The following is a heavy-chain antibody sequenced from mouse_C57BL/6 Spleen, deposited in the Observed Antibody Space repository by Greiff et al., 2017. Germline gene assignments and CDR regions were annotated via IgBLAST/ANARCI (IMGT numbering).Heavy chain of an antibody. Sequence: QVQLQQPGAELVKPGASVKMSCKASGYTFTSYWITWVKQRPGQGLEWIGDIYPGSGRTNYNEKLKSKATLTVDTSSSTADMQLSSLTSEDSAVYYCARGSYAYWGQGTTLTVSS. J-gene: IGHJ2*01. V-gene: IGHV1-55*01. CDR1: GYTFTSYW. CDR2: IYPGSGRT. CDR3: ARGSYAY. D-gene: IGHD6-5*01.